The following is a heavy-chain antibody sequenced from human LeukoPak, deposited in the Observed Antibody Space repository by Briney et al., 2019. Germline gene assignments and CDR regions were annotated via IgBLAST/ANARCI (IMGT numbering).Heavy chain of an antibody. CDR3: ARIHPPSAA. Sequence: SETLSLTCAVYGGSFSGYYWSWIRQPPGKGLEWIGEINHSGSTNYNPSLKSRVTISVDMSKNQFSLKLSSVTAADTAVYYCARIHPPSAAWGQGTLVTVSS. J-gene: IGHJ5*02. CDR2: INHSGST. V-gene: IGHV4-34*01. D-gene: IGHD5-18*01. CDR1: GGSFSGYY.